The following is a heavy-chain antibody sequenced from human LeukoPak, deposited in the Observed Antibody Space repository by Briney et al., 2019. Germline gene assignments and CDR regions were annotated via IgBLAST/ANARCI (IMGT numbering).Heavy chain of an antibody. CDR2: IYYSGST. Sequence: PSDTLSLTCTVPGGPISSYYGSWIRQPSGKGLEWIGDIYYSGSTNYNPSLESRVNISVDTSKNQFSLKLSSVTAADTAVYYCARVDNWDGSGSYPQLNYYYYYMDVWGKGTTVTVSS. J-gene: IGHJ6*03. CDR3: ARVDNWDGSGSYPQLNYYYYYMDV. CDR1: GGPISSYY. D-gene: IGHD3-10*01. V-gene: IGHV4-59*07.